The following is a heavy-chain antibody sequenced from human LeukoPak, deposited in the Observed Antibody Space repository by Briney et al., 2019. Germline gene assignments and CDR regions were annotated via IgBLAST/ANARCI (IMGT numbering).Heavy chain of an antibody. CDR1: GFTLSSYS. J-gene: IGHJ5*02. CDR2: ISSDSGTR. D-gene: IGHD1-14*01. CDR3: ARAAQPGFDP. Sequence: GGSLRLSCAASGFTLSSYSMNWVRQAPGKGLEWVSYISSDSGTRYYADSVKGRFTISRDNAKNSLYLQMNSLRAEDTAVYYCARAAQPGFDPWGQGTLVTVSS. V-gene: IGHV3-48*01.